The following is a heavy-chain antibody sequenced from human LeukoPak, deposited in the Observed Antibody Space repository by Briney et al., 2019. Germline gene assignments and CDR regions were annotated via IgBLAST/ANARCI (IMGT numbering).Heavy chain of an antibody. J-gene: IGHJ4*02. Sequence: SGGSLRLSCAASGFTFTNAWMSWVRQAPGKGLEWVGRIKSKTDGGTSDYAAPVKGRFTISRDDSKNTLFLQMNSLTTEDTAVYYCTTDFALFVVGATTAFDYWGQGTLVTVSS. V-gene: IGHV3-15*01. CDR3: TTDFALFVVGATTAFDY. CDR2: IKSKTDGGTS. D-gene: IGHD1-26*01. CDR1: GFTFTNAW.